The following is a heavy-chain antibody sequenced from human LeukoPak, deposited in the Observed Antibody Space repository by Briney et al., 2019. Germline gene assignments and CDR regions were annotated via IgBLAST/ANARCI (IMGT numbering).Heavy chain of an antibody. D-gene: IGHD2/OR15-2a*01. J-gene: IGHJ4*02. CDR2: IKQDGSEK. V-gene: IGHV3-7*03. CDR3: ARDFFPFDY. CDR1: GFTFSSYW. Sequence: PGGSLRLSCAASGFTFSSYWMSWVRQAPGKGLEWVANIKQDGSEKYYVDSVKGRFTISSDNPKNSLYLQMNTLRAEATAVYYWARDFFPFDYWGQGTLVTVSS.